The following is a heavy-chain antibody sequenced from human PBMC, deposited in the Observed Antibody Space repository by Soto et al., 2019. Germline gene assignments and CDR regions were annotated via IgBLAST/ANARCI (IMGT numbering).Heavy chain of an antibody. D-gene: IGHD5-18*01. CDR1: GGTFSSYT. V-gene: IGHV1-69*02. Sequence: QVQLVQSGAEVKKPGSSVKVSCKASGGTFSSYTINWVRQAPGQGLEWMGRIIPILGIANYAQKFQGRVTMTADNSKSTAYMELSSLRSDDAAVYYCARSPTARSGFSYGSNWFDPWGQGTLVTVSS. J-gene: IGHJ5*02. CDR3: ARSPTARSGFSYGSNWFDP. CDR2: IIPILGIA.